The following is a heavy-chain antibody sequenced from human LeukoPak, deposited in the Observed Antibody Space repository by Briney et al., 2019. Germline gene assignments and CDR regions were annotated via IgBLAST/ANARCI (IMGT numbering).Heavy chain of an antibody. J-gene: IGHJ4*02. Sequence: PGRSLRLSCAASGFTFSSSVMHWVRQAPGKGPEWVAVISKDGSEKYHIDSVKGRFTISRDNSRNTLYLQMNSLRAEDTAVYFCAKESCTMTNCLGDWGQGTLVTVSS. D-gene: IGHD2-8*01. CDR3: AKESCTMTNCLGD. CDR1: GFTFSSSV. V-gene: IGHV3-30*18. CDR2: ISKDGSEK.